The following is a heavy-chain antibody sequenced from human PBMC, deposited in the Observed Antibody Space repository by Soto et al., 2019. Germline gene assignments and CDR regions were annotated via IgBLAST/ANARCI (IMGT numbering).Heavy chain of an antibody. V-gene: IGHV3-30-3*01. CDR1: GFTFSSYA. J-gene: IGHJ3*02. D-gene: IGHD2-15*01. Sequence: LSCAASGFTFSSYAMHWVRQAPGKGLEWVAVISYDGSNKYYADSVKGRFTISRDNSKNTLYLQMNSLRAEDTAVYYCARDMGYCSGGSCYPSHAFDIWGQGTMVTVSS. CDR3: ARDMGYCSGGSCYPSHAFDI. CDR2: ISYDGSNK.